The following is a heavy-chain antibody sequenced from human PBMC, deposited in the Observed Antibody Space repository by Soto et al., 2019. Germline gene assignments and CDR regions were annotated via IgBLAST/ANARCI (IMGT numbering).Heavy chain of an antibody. CDR2: IDHYGSEK. V-gene: IGHV3-7*03. CDR1: GFTFSTYW. J-gene: IGHJ4*02. Sequence: GGSLRLSCAASGFTFSTYWMSWVRQAPGKGLEWVATIDHYGSEKHYVDSLKGRFTISRDNARSSLHLPMNSLRAEDTAVYYCASFYGSGSSNFDYWGQGTLVTVPQ. CDR3: ASFYGSGSSNFDY. D-gene: IGHD3-10*01.